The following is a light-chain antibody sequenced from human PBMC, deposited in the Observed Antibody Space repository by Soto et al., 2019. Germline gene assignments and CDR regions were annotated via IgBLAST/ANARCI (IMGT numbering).Light chain of an antibody. V-gene: IGLV2-14*03. CDR1: SSDVGGHNY. CDR2: DVN. Sequence: QSALTQPASVSGSPGQSITISCAGTSSDVGGHNYVSWYQQHPGKAPKLIIYDVNNRPSGVSNRFSGSKSGNTASLTISGPQAEYEADYFCYSHSSSSTLYVFGPGTKLTVL. CDR3: YSHSSSSTLYV. J-gene: IGLJ1*01.